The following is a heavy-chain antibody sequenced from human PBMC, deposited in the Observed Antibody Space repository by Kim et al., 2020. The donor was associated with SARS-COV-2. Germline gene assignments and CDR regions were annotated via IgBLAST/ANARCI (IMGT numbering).Heavy chain of an antibody. CDR3: ARERRYSSPLGP. D-gene: IGHD6-13*01. CDR2: IIPMLGTS. J-gene: IGHJ5*02. CDR1: GGTFNTST. Sequence: SVKVSCKASGGTFNTSTISWVRQAPGQGLEWMGGIIPMLGTSTHTPKFQGRVAISADESTNTVYMELSSLTSEDTAVYYCARERRYSSPLGPWGQGTLVIVSS. V-gene: IGHV1-69*13.